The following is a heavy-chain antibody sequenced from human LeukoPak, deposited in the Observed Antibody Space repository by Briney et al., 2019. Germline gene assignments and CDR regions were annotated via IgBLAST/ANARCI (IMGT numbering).Heavy chain of an antibody. CDR3: VTVPAFDI. CDR2: IKQDGSEK. J-gene: IGHJ3*02. V-gene: IGHV3-7*01. CDR1: GFTFSTYW. Sequence: AGGSLRLSCAASGFTFSTYWMSWVRQAPGKGLEWVANIKQDGSEKYYVDSVKGRFTISRDNAKNSLYLQMNGLRAEDTAVYYCVTVPAFDIWGQGTMVTVSS.